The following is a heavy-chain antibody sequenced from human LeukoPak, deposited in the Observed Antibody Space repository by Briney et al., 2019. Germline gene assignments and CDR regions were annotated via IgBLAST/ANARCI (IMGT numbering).Heavy chain of an antibody. Sequence: SVKVSCKASGGTFSSYAISWVRQAPGQGLEWMGGIIPIFGTANYAQKFQGRVTITTDESTSTAYMELSSLRSEDTAVYYCARSSSSDRYFDLWGRGTLVTVSS. V-gene: IGHV1-69*05. CDR2: IIPIFGTA. J-gene: IGHJ2*01. CDR1: GGTFSSYA. D-gene: IGHD6-13*01. CDR3: ARSSSSDRYFDL.